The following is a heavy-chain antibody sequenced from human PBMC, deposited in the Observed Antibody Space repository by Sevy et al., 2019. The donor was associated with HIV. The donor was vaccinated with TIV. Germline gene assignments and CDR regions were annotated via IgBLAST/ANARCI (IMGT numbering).Heavy chain of an antibody. D-gene: IGHD3-22*01. CDR3: ATTKDYYDSSGYPFDY. J-gene: IGHJ4*02. CDR2: FDPVDGET. Sequence: ASLKVSCKVSGYTLTEFSMHWVRQAPGKGLEWMGTFDPVDGETIYAQKFQGRVTMTEDTSTDTAYMELSSLRSEDTAVYYCATTKDYYDSSGYPFDYWGQGTLVTVSS. V-gene: IGHV1-24*01. CDR1: GYTLTEFS.